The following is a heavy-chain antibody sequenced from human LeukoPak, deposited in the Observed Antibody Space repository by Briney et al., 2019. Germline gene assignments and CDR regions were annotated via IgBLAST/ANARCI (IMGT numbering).Heavy chain of an antibody. CDR2: ISSSSSTI. D-gene: IGHD3-22*01. V-gene: IGHV3-48*01. CDR3: ARAHTYYYDPYYFDY. CDR1: GFTFSSYS. Sequence: PGGSLRLSCAASGFTFSSYSMNWVRQALGKGLEWVSYISSSSSTIYYADSVKGRFTISRDNAKNSLYLQMNSLRAEDTAVYYRARAHTYYYDPYYFDYWGQGTLVTVSS. J-gene: IGHJ4*02.